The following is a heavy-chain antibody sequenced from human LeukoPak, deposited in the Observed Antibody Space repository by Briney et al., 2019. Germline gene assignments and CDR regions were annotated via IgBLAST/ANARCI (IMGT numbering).Heavy chain of an antibody. D-gene: IGHD3-16*01. V-gene: IGHV3-30-3*01. CDR2: ISYDGSNK. J-gene: IGHJ4*01. CDR3: ARGFYILIGVVSYPGGF. CDR1: GFTFGDYA. Sequence: GGSLRLSCTASGFTFGDYARSWVRQAPGEGLEWVAVISYDGSNKYYADSVKGRFTISRDNSKNTLYLQMNSLRAEDTAVYYCARGFYILIGVVSYPGGFWGQGKLVTVSS.